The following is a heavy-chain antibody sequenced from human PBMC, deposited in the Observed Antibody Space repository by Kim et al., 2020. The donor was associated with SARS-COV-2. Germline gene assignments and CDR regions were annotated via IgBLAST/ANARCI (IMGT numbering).Heavy chain of an antibody. CDR2: IIPVFGAA. V-gene: IGHV1-69*06. Sequence: SVKVSCKASGGSFTKYVTSWLRQAPGQGLEWVGGIIPVFGAANYAQKFQGRVTITADKSTSTVYMELSSLRSDDTAVYYCSGEAGGTFDYCGQGTLGAV. J-gene: IGHJ4*02. CDR3: SGEAGGTFDY. CDR1: GGSFTKYV. D-gene: IGHD3-16*01.